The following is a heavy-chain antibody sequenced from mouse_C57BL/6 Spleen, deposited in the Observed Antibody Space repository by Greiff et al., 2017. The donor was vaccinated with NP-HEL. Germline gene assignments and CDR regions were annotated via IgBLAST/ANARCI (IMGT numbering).Heavy chain of an antibody. D-gene: IGHD1-1*01. V-gene: IGHV1-59*01. CDR1: GYTFTSYW. J-gene: IGHJ2*01. CDR2: IDPSDSYT. CDR3: ARRRGTTVYYCDY. Sequence: QVQLQQPGAELVRPGTSVKLSCKASGYTFTSYWMHWVKQRPGQGLEWIGVIDPSDSYTNYNQKFKGKATLTVDTSSSTAYMQLSSLTSEDSAVYYCARRRGTTVYYCDYWGQGTTLTVSS.